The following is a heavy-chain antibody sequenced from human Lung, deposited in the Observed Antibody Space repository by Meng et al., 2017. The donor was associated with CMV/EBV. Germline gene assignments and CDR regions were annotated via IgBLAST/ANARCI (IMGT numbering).Heavy chain of an antibody. D-gene: IGHD4-23*01. CDR3: ARGINGGCGD. V-gene: IGHV6-1*01. CDR2: TYYRSKWYH. Sequence: QAQLQQSGPRLVKPAQTLSLTCASSGDIVSSNSAAWHWIRQSPSRGLEWLGRTYYRSKWYHEYAVSVKSRITISPDTPKNQFSLQLNSMTPEDTAVYYCARGINGGCGDWGQGTLVTVSS. J-gene: IGHJ4*02. CDR1: GDIVSSNSAA.